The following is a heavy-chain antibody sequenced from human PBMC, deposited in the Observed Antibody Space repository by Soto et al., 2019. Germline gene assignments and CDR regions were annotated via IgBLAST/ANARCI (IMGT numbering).Heavy chain of an antibody. CDR1: GGSISSYY. D-gene: IGHD3-3*01. V-gene: IGHV4-59*08. Sequence: QVQLQESGPGLVKPSETLSLTCTVSGGSISSYYWSWIRQPPGKGLEWIGYIYYSGSTNYNPSLTNRVTISVDTSKNQFSLKLSSVTAADTAVYYWARHTSGFLEFLDYWGQGTLVPVSS. J-gene: IGHJ4*02. CDR3: ARHTSGFLEFLDY. CDR2: IYYSGST.